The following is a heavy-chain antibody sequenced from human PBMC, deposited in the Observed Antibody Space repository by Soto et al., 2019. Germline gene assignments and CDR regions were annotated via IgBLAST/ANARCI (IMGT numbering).Heavy chain of an antibody. J-gene: IGHJ3*02. Sequence: GASVKVSCKASGYTFTGYYMHWVRQAPGQGLEWMGWINPNSGGTNYAQKFQGWVTMTRDTSISTAYMELSRLRSDDTAVYYCARDLNPDSVVVPAAIGALDIWGQGTMVTVSS. CDR1: GYTFTGYY. CDR3: ARDLNPDSVVVPAAIGALDI. D-gene: IGHD2-2*01. CDR2: INPNSGGT. V-gene: IGHV1-2*04.